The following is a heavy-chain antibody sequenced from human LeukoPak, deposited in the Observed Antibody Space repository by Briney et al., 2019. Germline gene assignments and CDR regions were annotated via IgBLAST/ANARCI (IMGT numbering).Heavy chain of an antibody. CDR1: GGSVSSSIYH. Sequence: SETLSLTCTVSGGSVSSSIYHWFWIRQPPGKGLEWIGSIYYSGSTYYNPSLKSRVTISVDTSKDQFSLKLSSVTAADTAVYYCATGGNSRVVGAFDIWGQGTMVTVSS. CDR2: IYYSGST. CDR3: ATGGNSRVVGAFDI. J-gene: IGHJ3*02. D-gene: IGHD4-23*01. V-gene: IGHV4-39*01.